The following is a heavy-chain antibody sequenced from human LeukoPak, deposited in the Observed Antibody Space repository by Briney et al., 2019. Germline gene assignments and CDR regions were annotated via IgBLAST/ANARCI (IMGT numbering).Heavy chain of an antibody. CDR2: INPNSGGT. V-gene: IGHV1-2*02. D-gene: IGHD1-26*01. CDR3: ATPELRPYYYYMDV. J-gene: IGHJ6*03. CDR1: GGTFSSYA. Sequence: ASVKVSCKASGGTFSSYAISWVRQAPGQGLEWMGWINPNSGGTNYAQKFQGRVTMTRDTSISTAYMELSRLRSDDTAVYYCATPELRPYYYYMDVWGKGTTVTVSS.